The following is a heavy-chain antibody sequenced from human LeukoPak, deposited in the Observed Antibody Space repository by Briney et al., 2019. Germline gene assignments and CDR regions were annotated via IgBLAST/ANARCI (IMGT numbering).Heavy chain of an antibody. CDR3: AGKKAYYYDSSGYLNWFDP. CDR2: ISGSGGST. V-gene: IGHV3-23*01. Sequence: GGSLRLSCAASGFTFSSYAMSWVRQAPGKGLEWVSAISGSGGSTYYADSVKGRFTISRDNSKNTLYLQMNSLRAEDTAVYYCAGKKAYYYDSSGYLNWFDPWGQGTLVTVSS. CDR1: GFTFSSYA. J-gene: IGHJ5*02. D-gene: IGHD3-22*01.